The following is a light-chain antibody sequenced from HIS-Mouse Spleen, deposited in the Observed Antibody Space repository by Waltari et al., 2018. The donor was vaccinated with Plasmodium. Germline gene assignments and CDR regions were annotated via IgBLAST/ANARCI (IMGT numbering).Light chain of an antibody. CDR3: QAWDSSTAV. V-gene: IGLV3-1*01. CDR1: KLGAKY. CDR2: QDS. J-gene: IGLJ3*02. Sequence: SYELTQPPSVSVSPGQTASITCSGDKLGAKYACWYQQKPGQSPVLVIYQDSKRPSGIPERFSGYNSGNTATLTISGTQAMDEADYYCQAWDSSTAVFGGGTKLTVL.